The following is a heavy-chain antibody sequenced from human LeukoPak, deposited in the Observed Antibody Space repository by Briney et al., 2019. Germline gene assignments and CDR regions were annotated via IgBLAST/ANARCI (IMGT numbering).Heavy chain of an antibody. D-gene: IGHD3-10*01. V-gene: IGHV3-15*01. J-gene: IGHJ4*02. CDR3: TTLLVRGVIITSRPKH. CDR1: GFTFSNAW. CDR2: IKSKTDGGTT. Sequence: GGSLRLSCAASGFTFSNAWMSWVRQAPGKGLEWVGRIKSKTDGGTTDYAAPVKGRFTISRDDSKNTLYLQMNSLKTEDTAVYYCTTLLVRGVIITSRPKHWGQGTLVTVSS.